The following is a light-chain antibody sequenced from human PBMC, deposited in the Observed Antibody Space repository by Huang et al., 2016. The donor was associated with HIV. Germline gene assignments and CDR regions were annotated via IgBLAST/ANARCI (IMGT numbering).Light chain of an antibody. V-gene: IGKV3D-20*01. CDR1: QNINNNY. J-gene: IGKJ3*01. Sequence: EIVLTQSPATVSLSPGDRATLSCGASQNINNNYLAWYQQKPGLAPRLLIYAASTRATGIPDRFSGSGSGTDFTLTISSLEPEDFAVYYCQQYGSFPPTCGPGTRADVK. CDR3: QQYGSFPPT. CDR2: AAS.